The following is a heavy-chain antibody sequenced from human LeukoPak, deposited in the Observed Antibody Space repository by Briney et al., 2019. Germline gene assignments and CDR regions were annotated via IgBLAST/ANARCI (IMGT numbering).Heavy chain of an antibody. D-gene: IGHD4-11*01. V-gene: IGHV3-30*18. CDR2: ISYAGSTN. CDR3: AKAYFSNYNRYLGY. CDR1: GFTFSSYA. J-gene: IGHJ4*02. Sequence: GGSLRLSCAASGFTFSSYAMHWVRQAPGKGLEWVAVISYAGSTNYYADFVKGRFTISRDNSKNTLYLQMNSLRVEDTAVFYCAKAYFSNYNRYLGYWGQGTLVTVSS.